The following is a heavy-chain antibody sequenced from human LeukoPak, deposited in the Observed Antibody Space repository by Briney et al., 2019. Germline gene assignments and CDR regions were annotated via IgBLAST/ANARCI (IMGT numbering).Heavy chain of an antibody. CDR1: GGSISSSSYY. CDR2: IYYSGST. CDR3: ASPPARITIFGVVTPEHYYYYMDV. J-gene: IGHJ6*03. V-gene: IGHV4-39*01. Sequence: PSETLSLTCTVSGGSISSSSYYWGWIRQPPGKGLDWIGSIYYSGSTYYNPSLKSRATISVYTSKHQFSLKLSSVTAADTAVYYCASPPARITIFGVVTPEHYYYYMDVWGKGTTVTVSS. D-gene: IGHD3-3*01.